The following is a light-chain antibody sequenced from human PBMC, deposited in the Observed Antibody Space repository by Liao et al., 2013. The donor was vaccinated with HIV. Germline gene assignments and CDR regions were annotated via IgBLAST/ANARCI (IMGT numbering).Light chain of an antibody. CDR1: RLGEKY. CDR3: QTWDSSNMI. J-gene: IGLJ2*01. CDR2: QDA. Sequence: SFELTQPPSVSVSPGQTATITCSGDRLGEKYVSWYQQKPGQSPVLILYQDANRPSGIPERFSGSTSGNAATLTISGTQAMDEADYYCQTWDSSNMIFGGGTKLTVL. V-gene: IGLV3-1*01.